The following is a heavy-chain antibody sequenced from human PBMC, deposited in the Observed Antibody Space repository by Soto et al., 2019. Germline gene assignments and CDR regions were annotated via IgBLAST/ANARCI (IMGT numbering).Heavy chain of an antibody. CDR2: IYYSGST. CDR3: ARLGEYYQSLAP. J-gene: IGHJ5*02. D-gene: IGHD2-2*01. CDR1: GGSVSSGSYY. V-gene: IGHV4-61*01. Sequence: SETLSLTCTVSGGSVSSGSYYWSWIRQPPGKGLEWIGYIYYSGSTSYNPSLKSRVTLSLETSKSQFSLRLSSVTASDTAVYYCARLGEYYQSLAPWGQGTLVTVYS.